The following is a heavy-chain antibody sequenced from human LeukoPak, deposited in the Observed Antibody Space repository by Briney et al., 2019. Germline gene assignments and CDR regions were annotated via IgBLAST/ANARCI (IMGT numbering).Heavy chain of an antibody. Sequence: ASVKVSCKASGYTFTGYYMHWVRQAPGQGLEWMGWINSDTAVTNYAQNFQGRVTLTRDTSISTTYLELSSLRSDDTAVYYCARGFSGSYSGVPFDYWGQGTLVTVSS. D-gene: IGHD1-26*01. CDR2: INSDTAVT. J-gene: IGHJ4*02. CDR1: GYTFTGYY. CDR3: ARGFSGSYSGVPFDY. V-gene: IGHV1-2*02.